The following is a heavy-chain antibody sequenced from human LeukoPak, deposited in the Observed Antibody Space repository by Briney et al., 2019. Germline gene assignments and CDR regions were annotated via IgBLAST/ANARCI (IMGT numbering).Heavy chain of an antibody. CDR1: GSTFTGYY. Sequence: ASVKVCCKAAGSTFTGYYIHWVRQAPGQGLEWLRWISAYNGNTNYAQKLQGRVTMTTHTSTTTAYMELWSLRSDDTAVYYCARERDYCDSSGSGYYYDYWGQGTLVTVSS. V-gene: IGHV1-18*04. J-gene: IGHJ4*02. CDR3: ARERDYCDSSGSGYYYDY. CDR2: ISAYNGNT. D-gene: IGHD3-22*01.